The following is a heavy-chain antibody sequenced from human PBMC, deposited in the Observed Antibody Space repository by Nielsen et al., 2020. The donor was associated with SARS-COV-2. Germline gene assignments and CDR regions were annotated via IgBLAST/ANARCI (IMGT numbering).Heavy chain of an antibody. D-gene: IGHD2-2*01. CDR1: GYSSTSYW. J-gene: IGHJ6*02. V-gene: IGHV5-51*01. Sequence: GGSLRLSCKGSGYSSTSYWIGWVRQMPGKGLEWMGIIYPGDSDTRYSPSLQGQVTISADKSISTAYLQWSSLKASDTAMYYCARLHEYCSSTSCYVYGMDVWGQGTTVTVSS. CDR2: IYPGDSDT. CDR3: ARLHEYCSSTSCYVYGMDV.